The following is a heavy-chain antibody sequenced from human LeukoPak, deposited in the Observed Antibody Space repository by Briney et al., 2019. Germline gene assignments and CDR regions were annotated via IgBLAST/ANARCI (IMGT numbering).Heavy chain of an antibody. D-gene: IGHD6-13*01. Sequence: VASVKVSCKASGYTFTGYYMHWVRQAPGQGLEWMGWINPNSGGTNYAQKFQGRVTMTRDTSISTAYMELSRLRSDDTAVYYCAREEGEQQLFTHRDYWGQGTLVTVSS. CDR2: INPNSGGT. CDR1: GYTFTGYY. CDR3: AREEGEQQLFTHRDY. J-gene: IGHJ4*02. V-gene: IGHV1-2*02.